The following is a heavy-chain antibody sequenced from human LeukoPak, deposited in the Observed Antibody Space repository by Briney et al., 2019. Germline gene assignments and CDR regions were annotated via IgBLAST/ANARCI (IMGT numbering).Heavy chain of an antibody. V-gene: IGHV4-34*01. D-gene: IGHD5-24*01. J-gene: IGHJ5*02. Sequence: SETLSLTCAVYGGSFSGYYWSWIRQPPGKGLEWIGGINHSGSTNYNPSLKSRVTISVDTSKNQFSLKLSSVTAADTAVYYCARAAGWLQFWWFDPWGQGTLVTVSS. CDR1: GGSFSGYY. CDR3: ARAAGWLQFWWFDP. CDR2: INHSGST.